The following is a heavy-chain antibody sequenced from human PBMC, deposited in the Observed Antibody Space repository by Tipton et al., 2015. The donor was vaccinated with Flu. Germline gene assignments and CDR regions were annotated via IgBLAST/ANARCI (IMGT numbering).Heavy chain of an antibody. J-gene: IGHJ1*01. CDR2: IDWDDDK. CDR3: ARHYYYDSSGDRRYFQH. CDR1: GFSLSTSGMC. Sequence: LVKPTQTLTLTCTFSGFSLSTSGMCVSWIRQPPGKALEWLARIDWDDDKYYSTSLKTRLTISKDTSKNQVVLTMTNMDPVDTATYYCARHYYYDSSGDRRYFQHWGQGTLVTVSS. D-gene: IGHD3-22*01. V-gene: IGHV2-70*11.